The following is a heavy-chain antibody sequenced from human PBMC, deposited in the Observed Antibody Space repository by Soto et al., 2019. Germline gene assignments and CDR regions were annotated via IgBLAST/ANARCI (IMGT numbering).Heavy chain of an antibody. V-gene: IGHV3-23*01. J-gene: IGHJ4*02. D-gene: IGHD6-19*01. CDR3: AKDSSGWRLFDY. CDR1: GFTFSSYA. Sequence: GGSLRLSCAASGFTFSSYAMSWVRQAPGKGLEWVSTISASGSSTYYADSVKGRFTISRDNSKNTLHLQMNSLRAEDTAVYFCAKDSSGWRLFDYWGPGTRVTVSS. CDR2: ISASGSST.